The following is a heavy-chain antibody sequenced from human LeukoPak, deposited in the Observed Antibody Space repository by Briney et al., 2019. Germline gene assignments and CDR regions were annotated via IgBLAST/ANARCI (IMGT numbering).Heavy chain of an antibody. D-gene: IGHD3-16*01. CDR2: ISGDGSST. Sequence: GGSLRLYCAASGFTFHDYVMHWVRQAPGKGLEWVSLISGDGSSTYFADSVKGRFTISRDNSKNSLYLQANSLRPEDAALYYCAKDRGGFFDYWGQGTLVTVSS. J-gene: IGHJ4*02. CDR3: AKDRGGFFDY. CDR1: GFTFHDYV. V-gene: IGHV3-43*02.